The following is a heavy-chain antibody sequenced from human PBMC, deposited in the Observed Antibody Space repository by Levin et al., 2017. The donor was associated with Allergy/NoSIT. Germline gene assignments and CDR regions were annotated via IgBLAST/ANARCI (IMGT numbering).Heavy chain of an antibody. CDR1: GFTFSSYS. CDR2: ISRTTSTI. D-gene: IGHD3-10*01. V-gene: IGHV3-48*02. Sequence: GGSLRLSCAASGFTFSSYSMNWVRQAPGKGLEWVSYISRTTSTIYYADSVKGRFTISRDNAKNSLYLQMNSLRDEDTAVYYCARDVLWSWSGGDAFEIWGQGTMVTVSS. J-gene: IGHJ3*02. CDR3: ARDVLWSWSGGDAFEI.